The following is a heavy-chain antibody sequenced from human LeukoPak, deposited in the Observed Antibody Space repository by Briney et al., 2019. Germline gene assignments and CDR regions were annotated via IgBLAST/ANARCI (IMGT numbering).Heavy chain of an antibody. CDR2: ISYDGSNK. J-gene: IGHJ4*02. D-gene: IGHD5-12*01. CDR3: ARDLFRWLRLPFDY. Sequence: PGGSLRLSCAASGFTFSSYAMHWVRQAPGKGPEWVAVISYDGSNKYYADSVKGRFTISRDNSKNTLYLQMNSLRAEDTAVYYCARDLFRWLRLPFDYWGQGTLVTVSS. V-gene: IGHV3-30-3*01. CDR1: GFTFSSYA.